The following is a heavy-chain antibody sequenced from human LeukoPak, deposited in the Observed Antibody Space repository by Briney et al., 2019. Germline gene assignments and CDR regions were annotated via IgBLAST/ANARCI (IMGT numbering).Heavy chain of an antibody. CDR1: GYTFTSNY. Sequence: ASVKVYCKASGYTFTSNYIHWVRQAPGQGLEWMGMIYPRDGSTSYAQKFQGRVTVTRDASTSTVHMELSGLRSEDTAVYYCARDQEGFDYWGQGTLVTVSS. J-gene: IGHJ4*02. CDR2: IYPRDGST. CDR3: ARDQEGFDY. V-gene: IGHV1-46*01.